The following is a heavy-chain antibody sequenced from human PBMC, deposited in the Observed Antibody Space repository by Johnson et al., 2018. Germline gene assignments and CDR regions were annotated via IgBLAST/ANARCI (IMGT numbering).Heavy chain of an antibody. Sequence: VQLVQSGGGLVQPGGSLRLSCAASGFTFSNSDINWVHQAPGKGLEWVSGVSWSGSRTHYADSEKGHFIISRDTSRNTLYLQTYSLRAEDTAVCDCVRPPVYYQDISGYGFQHWGQGTLVTVSS. CDR2: VSWSGSRT. CDR3: VRPPVYYQDISGYGFQH. D-gene: IGHD3-22*01. J-gene: IGHJ1*01. CDR1: GFTFSNSD. V-gene: IGHV3-35*02.